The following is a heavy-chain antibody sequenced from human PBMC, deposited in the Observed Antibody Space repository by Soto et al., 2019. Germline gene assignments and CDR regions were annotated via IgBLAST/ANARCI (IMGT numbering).Heavy chain of an antibody. V-gene: IGHV4-31*03. J-gene: IGHJ3*02. Sequence: PSETLSLTCTVSGGSISSGDYYWSWIRQHPGKGLEWIGYIYYSGSTYYNPSLKSRVTISVDTSKNRFSLKLSSVTAADTAVYYCAREPKYGGNCPCDACDIWGQGTMVTVS. CDR2: IYYSGST. CDR1: GGSISSGDYY. D-gene: IGHD2-21*01. CDR3: AREPKYGGNCPCDACDI.